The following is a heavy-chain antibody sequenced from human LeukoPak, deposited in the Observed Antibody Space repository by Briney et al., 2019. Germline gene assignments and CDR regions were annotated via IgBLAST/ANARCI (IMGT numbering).Heavy chain of an antibody. J-gene: IGHJ4*02. CDR1: GFTFGSHA. D-gene: IGHD6-19*01. Sequence: GGSLRLSCAASGFTFGSHAMSWVRQAPGKGLEWVSSISASGGTIYYADSVKGRFTISRDNSKNTLFLQMKSLRVEHTAIYYCAKGIRTVAGRGWYFDHWGQGALVTVSS. CDR2: ISASGGTI. CDR3: AKGIRTVAGRGWYFDH. V-gene: IGHV3-23*01.